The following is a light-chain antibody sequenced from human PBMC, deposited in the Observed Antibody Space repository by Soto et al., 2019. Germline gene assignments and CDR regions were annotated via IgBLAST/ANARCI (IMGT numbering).Light chain of an antibody. CDR3: SSYTSSSIDYV. J-gene: IGLJ1*01. CDR1: SSDVGGYNY. CDR2: EVS. V-gene: IGLV2-14*01. Sequence: QSVLTQPASVSGSPGQSITISCTGTSSDVGGYNYVSWYQQHPGKAPKLMIYEVSNRPSGVSNRFSGSKSGNTASLTISGLQAEDEADYYCSSYTSSSIDYVLGTGTKVTVL.